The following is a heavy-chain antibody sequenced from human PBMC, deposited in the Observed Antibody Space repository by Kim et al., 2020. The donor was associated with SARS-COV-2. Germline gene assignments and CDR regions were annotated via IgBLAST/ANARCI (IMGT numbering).Heavy chain of an antibody. V-gene: IGHV3-11*01. D-gene: IGHD6-13*01. CDR2: ISSSGSSK. J-gene: IGHJ6*03. CDR3: ARPRSASRSSCPDV. CDR1: GFTFSEYY. Sequence: GGSLRLSCAASGFTFSEYYMSWIRQAPGKGLEWVSYISSSGSSKYYADSVKGRFTISRDNAKNSLYLQMNSLRAEDTAVYYCARPRSASRSSCPDVWGKG.